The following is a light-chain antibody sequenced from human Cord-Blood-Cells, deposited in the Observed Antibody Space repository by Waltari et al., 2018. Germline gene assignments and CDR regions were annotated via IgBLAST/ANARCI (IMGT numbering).Light chain of an antibody. CDR1: SSDVGGYNY. J-gene: IGLJ3*02. CDR3: SSYTSSSTWV. CDR2: DVS. Sequence: QSALTQPASVSGSPGQSITISCPGTSSDVGGYNYVSWYQQHPGKAPKHMIYDVSKRPSGVSNRFSGSKSGNTASLTISGLQAEDEADYYCSSYTSSSTWVFGGGTKLTVL. V-gene: IGLV2-14*01.